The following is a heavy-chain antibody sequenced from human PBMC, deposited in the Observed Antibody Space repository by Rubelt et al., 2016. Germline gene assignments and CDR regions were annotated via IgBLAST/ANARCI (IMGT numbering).Heavy chain of an antibody. CDR3: ARRPDYSNYGWEDP. J-gene: IGHJ5*02. V-gene: IGHV1-2*02. Sequence: SGAEVKKPGASVKVSCKASGYTFISYNMHWVRQAPGQGLEWMGWINPNSGGTNYAQKFQGRVTMTRDTSISTAYMELSRLSSDDTAVYYCARRPDYSNYGWEDPWGQGTLVTVSS. CDR2: INPNSGGT. CDR1: GYTFISYN. D-gene: IGHD4-11*01.